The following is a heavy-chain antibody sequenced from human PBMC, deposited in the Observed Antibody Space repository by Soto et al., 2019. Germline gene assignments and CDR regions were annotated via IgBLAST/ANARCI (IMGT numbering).Heavy chain of an antibody. V-gene: IGHV4-34*01. CDR1: GASLSGYY. CDR3: ANHIGFGCYGGCHEGFDC. D-gene: IGHD3-22*01. CDR2: TNDSGST. J-gene: IGHJ4*02. Sequence: SETLSLTCAVSGASLSGYYRSWIRQPPGKGLEWIGETNDSGSTSYNPSLKSRVTISVDTSKNQFSLKLTSMTAADTAVYYCANHIGFGCYGGCHEGFDCWGQGTLVTVSS.